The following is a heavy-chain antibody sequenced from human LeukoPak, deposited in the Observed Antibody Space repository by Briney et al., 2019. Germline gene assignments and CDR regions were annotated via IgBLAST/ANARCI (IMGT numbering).Heavy chain of an antibody. CDR1: GYTFTSYG. CDR3: VRENDYVPAY. CDR2: ISTSNGNT. V-gene: IGHV1-18*01. Sequence: ASVKVSCKASGYTFTSYGISWVRQAPGQGLEWMAWISTSNGNTNFAQKFQGRVTMTTDTSTSTAYMELRSLRSDDTAVYYCVRENDYVPAYWGQGTLVIVSS. D-gene: IGHD4-17*01. J-gene: IGHJ4*02.